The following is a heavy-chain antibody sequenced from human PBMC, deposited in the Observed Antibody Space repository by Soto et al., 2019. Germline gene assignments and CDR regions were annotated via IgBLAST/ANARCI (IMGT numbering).Heavy chain of an antibody. CDR1: GGTFSSYA. CDR2: IIPIFGTA. D-gene: IGHD4-4*01. CDR3: ARDATVNDYYYYGMDV. Sequence: ASVKVSCKASGGTFSSYAISWVRQAPGQGLEWMGGIIPIFGTANYAQKFQGRVTITADESMSTAYMELSSLRSEDTAVYYCARDATVNDYYYYGMDVWGQGTTVTAP. J-gene: IGHJ6*02. V-gene: IGHV1-69*13.